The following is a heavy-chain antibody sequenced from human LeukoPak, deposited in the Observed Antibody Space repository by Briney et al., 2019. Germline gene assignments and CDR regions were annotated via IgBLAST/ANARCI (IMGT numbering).Heavy chain of an antibody. Sequence: ASVKVSCAASGYTFTNHDINWVRQATGQGLEWMGWLSPNTGNTGYAQKFQGRVTMTRDTSINTAYMELSSPTSEDTAVYYCARGLRGEILQTGYWGQGTRVTVSS. CDR1: GYTFTNHD. V-gene: IGHV1-8*01. CDR3: ARGLRGEILQTGY. J-gene: IGHJ4*02. CDR2: LSPNTGNT. D-gene: IGHD3-10*01.